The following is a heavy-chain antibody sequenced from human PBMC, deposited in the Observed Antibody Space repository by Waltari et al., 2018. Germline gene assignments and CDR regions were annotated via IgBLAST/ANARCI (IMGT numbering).Heavy chain of an antibody. CDR1: AGSIDTLEHY. D-gene: IGHD5-12*01. Sequence: LRLHESGPGTVQRSETLFRTCSGSAGSIDTLEHYWSWIRQPPGQGLEWIGTISYAGTTYTNPSLRSRLTMSRDTSKLQLSLTLGSTTAADTAVYYCATYIGASVGTAAFDVWRQGTMVTVAS. CDR2: ISYAGTT. V-gene: IGHV4-39*01. J-gene: IGHJ3*01. CDR3: ATYIGASVGTAAFDV.